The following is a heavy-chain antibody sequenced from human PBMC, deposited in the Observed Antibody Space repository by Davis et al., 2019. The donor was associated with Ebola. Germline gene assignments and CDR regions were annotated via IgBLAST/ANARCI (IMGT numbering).Heavy chain of an antibody. J-gene: IGHJ4*02. Sequence: MPSETLSLTCAVYGGAFTGYYWSWIRQSPGKGLDWIGEITHSGSTNYNPSLKSRVTISVDTSKNQFSLNLSSVTAADTAVYYCASGPRGLDLFDYWGQGTLVTVSS. CDR1: GGAFTGYY. D-gene: IGHD1-7*01. V-gene: IGHV4-34*01. CDR3: ASGPRGLDLFDY. CDR2: ITHSGST.